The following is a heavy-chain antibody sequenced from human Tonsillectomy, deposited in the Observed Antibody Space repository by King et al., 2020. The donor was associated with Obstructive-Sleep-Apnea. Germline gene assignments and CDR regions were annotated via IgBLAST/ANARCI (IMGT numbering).Heavy chain of an antibody. CDR3: ARDPWNNTDYCYGMDV. Sequence: VQLVQSGAEVKKPGSSVKVSCKASGGTFSSYAISWVRQAPGQGPEWMGGIIPMLDMANYAQKFQGSVTITADKSTSTAYMELSSLRSEDTAVYYCARDPWNNTDYCYGMDVWGQGTTVTVSS. V-gene: IGHV1-69*09. D-gene: IGHD1/OR15-1a*01. CDR2: IIPMLDMA. J-gene: IGHJ6*02. CDR1: GGTFSSYA.